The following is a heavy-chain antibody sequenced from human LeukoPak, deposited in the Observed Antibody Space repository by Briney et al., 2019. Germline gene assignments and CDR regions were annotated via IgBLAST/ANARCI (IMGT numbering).Heavy chain of an antibody. J-gene: IGHJ6*02. CDR2: IYYSGST. CDR1: GVSISSYY. D-gene: IGHD3-10*01. Sequence: PSETLSLTCTVSGVSISSYYWSWIRQPPGKGLEWIGYIYYSGSTNYNPSLKSRVTISVDTSKNQFSLKLSSVTAADTAVYYCARDAVRGELDYYYGMDVWGQGTTVTVSS. V-gene: IGHV4-59*01. CDR3: ARDAVRGELDYYYGMDV.